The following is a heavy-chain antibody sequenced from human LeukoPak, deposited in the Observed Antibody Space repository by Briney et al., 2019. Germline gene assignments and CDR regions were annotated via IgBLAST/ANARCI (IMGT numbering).Heavy chain of an antibody. CDR2: ISYDGSNK. CDR1: GFTFSSYA. Sequence: GSLRLSCAASGFTFSSYAMHWVRQAPGKGLEWVAVISYDGSNKYYADSVKGRFTISRDNSKNTLYLQMNSLRAEDTAVYYCARDLRLWFGEFDYWGQGTLVTVSS. V-gene: IGHV3-30-3*01. CDR3: ARDLRLWFGEFDY. D-gene: IGHD3-10*01. J-gene: IGHJ4*02.